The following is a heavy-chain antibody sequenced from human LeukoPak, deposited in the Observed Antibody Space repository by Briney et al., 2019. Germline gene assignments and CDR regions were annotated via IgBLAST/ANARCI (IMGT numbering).Heavy chain of an antibody. J-gene: IGHJ4*02. Sequence: PSETLSLTCTVSGGSISSYYWSWIRQPPGKGLEWIGYIYYSGSTNYNPSLKSRVTISVDTSKNQFSLKLSSVTAADTAVYYCARGAINYDYVWGSYRYLPQKFDYWGQGTLVTVSS. D-gene: IGHD3-16*02. CDR1: GGSISSYY. CDR3: ARGAINYDYVWGSYRYLPQKFDY. V-gene: IGHV4-59*12. CDR2: IYYSGST.